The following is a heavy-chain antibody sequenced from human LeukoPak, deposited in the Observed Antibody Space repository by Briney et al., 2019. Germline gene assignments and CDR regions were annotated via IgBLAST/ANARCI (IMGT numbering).Heavy chain of an antibody. CDR1: GGSISSSSYY. D-gene: IGHD3-22*01. Sequence: PSETLSLTCTVSGGSISSSSYYWGWIRQPPGKGLEWIGSIYYSGSAYYNPSLKSRVTISVDTSKNQFSLKLSSVTAADTAVYYCARLSRMVITTHLDYWGQGTLVTVSS. J-gene: IGHJ4*02. CDR3: ARLSRMVITTHLDY. V-gene: IGHV4-39*01. CDR2: IYYSGSA.